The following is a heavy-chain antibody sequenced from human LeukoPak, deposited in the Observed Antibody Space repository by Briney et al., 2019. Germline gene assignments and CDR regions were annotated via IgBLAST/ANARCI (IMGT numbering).Heavy chain of an antibody. CDR2: MNPNSGNT. V-gene: IGHV1-8*02. D-gene: IGHD3-16*02. Sequence: ASVKVSCKASGYTFTSYGINWVRQATGQGLEWMGWMNPNSGNTGYAQKFQGRVTMTRNTSISTAYMELSSLRSEDTAVYYCARDSLYDYVWGSYRRFDYWGQGTLVTVSS. CDR3: ARDSLYDYVWGSYRRFDY. CDR1: GYTFTSYG. J-gene: IGHJ4*02.